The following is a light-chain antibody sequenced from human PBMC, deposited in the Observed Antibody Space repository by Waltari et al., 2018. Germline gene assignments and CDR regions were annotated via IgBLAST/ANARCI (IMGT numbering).Light chain of an antibody. V-gene: IGLV2-14*01. CDR3: SSYTSSSTWV. J-gene: IGLJ3*02. CDR2: DVS. Sequence: QSALTQPASVSGSPGQSITISCTGTSSDVGGYNYVSWYQQHPGKAPKLMISDVSTRPLGFYNRFTGSKSDNTASLTISGRQTEDEADYYCSSYTSSSTWVFGGGTKLTVL. CDR1: SSDVGGYNY.